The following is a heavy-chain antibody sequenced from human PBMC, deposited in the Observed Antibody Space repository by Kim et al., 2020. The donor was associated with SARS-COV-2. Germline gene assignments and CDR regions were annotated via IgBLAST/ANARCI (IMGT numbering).Heavy chain of an antibody. Sequence: ASVKVSCKASGYTFTSYDINWVRQATGQGLEWMGWMNPNSGNTGYAQKFQGRVTMTRNTSISTAYMELSSLRSEDTAVYYCARVAAAGVGNWFDPWGQGTLVTVSS. CDR2: MNPNSGNT. CDR3: ARVAAAGVGNWFDP. CDR1: GYTFTSYD. J-gene: IGHJ5*02. D-gene: IGHD6-13*01. V-gene: IGHV1-8*01.